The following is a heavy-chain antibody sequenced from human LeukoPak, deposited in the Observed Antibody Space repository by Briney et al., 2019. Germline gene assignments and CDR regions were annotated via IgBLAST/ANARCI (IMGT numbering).Heavy chain of an antibody. V-gene: IGHV3-23*01. Sequence: SGGSLRLSCAASGFTFSSYAMSWVRQAPGKGLEWVSAISGSGGSTYYADSVKGRFTISRDNSKNTLYLQMNSLRAEDTAVYYCAKWWDYVWGSYRSIHYFDYWGQGTLVTVSS. CDR1: GFTFSSYA. CDR2: ISGSGGST. D-gene: IGHD3-16*02. J-gene: IGHJ4*02. CDR3: AKWWDYVWGSYRSIHYFDY.